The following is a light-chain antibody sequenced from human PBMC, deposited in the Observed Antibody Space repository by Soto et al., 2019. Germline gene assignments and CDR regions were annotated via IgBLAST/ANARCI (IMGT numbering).Light chain of an antibody. V-gene: IGKV3-20*01. J-gene: IGKJ2*01. CDR2: GAS. CDR1: QSVSSSY. CDR3: QQYGSSPGYT. Sequence: EIVLTQSPGTLSLSPGERATLSCRASQSVSSSYLAWYQQKPGQAPRLLIYGASSRATGIPDRFSGSGSGPDFTLTISRREPEDFAVYYCQQYGSSPGYTFGQGTKLEIK.